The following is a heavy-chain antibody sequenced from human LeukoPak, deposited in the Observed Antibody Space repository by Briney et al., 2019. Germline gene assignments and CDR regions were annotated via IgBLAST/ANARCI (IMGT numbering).Heavy chain of an antibody. D-gene: IGHD4-17*01. V-gene: IGHV1-69*13. Sequence: SVKVSFTSAGGTFTIYAISWVRQAPGQGGEWMGGIIPIFGTAIYSQKFQATVTITADESTSTSYMELSSLRSDDTAVYYCPRAGYGDSEVRSYYYYGMDVWGQGTPVTVSS. CDR2: IIPIFGTA. J-gene: IGHJ6*02. CDR3: PRAGYGDSEVRSYYYYGMDV. CDR1: GGTFTIYA.